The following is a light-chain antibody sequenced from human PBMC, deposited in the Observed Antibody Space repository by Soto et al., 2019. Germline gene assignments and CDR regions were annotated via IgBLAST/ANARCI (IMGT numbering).Light chain of an antibody. Sequence: EVVMTQSPATLSVSPGERATLSCRASESVSSNLAWYQQRPGQAPRLVIYGASTRATGIPDRFSGGGSGTDFTLTISRLEPEDFVVYYCQQYSTLPHTFGQGTKLEVK. CDR3: QQYSTLPHT. V-gene: IGKV3-15*01. CDR1: ESVSSN. J-gene: IGKJ2*01. CDR2: GAS.